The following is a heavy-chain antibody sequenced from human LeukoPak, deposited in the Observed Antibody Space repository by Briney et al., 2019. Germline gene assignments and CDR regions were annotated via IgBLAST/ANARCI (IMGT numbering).Heavy chain of an antibody. V-gene: IGHV3-74*01. CDR1: GFTFSSYW. D-gene: IGHD2-15*01. CDR3: ARSRLGYCSGGSCYSFWFDP. CDR2: IHSDGSST. Sequence: GGSLRLSCAASGFTFSSYWMHWVRQAPGKGLVWVSRIHSDGSSTSYADSVKGRFTISRDNAKNTLYLQMNSLRAEDTAVYYCARSRLGYCSGGSCYSFWFDPWGQGTLVTVSS. J-gene: IGHJ5*02.